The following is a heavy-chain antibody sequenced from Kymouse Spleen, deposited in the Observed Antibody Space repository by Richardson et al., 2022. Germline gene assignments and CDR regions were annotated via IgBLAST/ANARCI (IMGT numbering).Heavy chain of an antibody. J-gene: IGHJ6*02. D-gene: IGHD6-6*01. CDR3: AKGGIAARHYYYYGMDV. Sequence: QVQLVESGGGVVQPGRSLRLSCAASGFTFSSYGMHWVRQAPGKGLEWVAVISYDGSNKYYADSVKGRFTISRDNSKNTLYLQMNSLRAEDTAVYYCAKGGIAARHYYYYGMDVWGQGTTVTVSS. CDR2: ISYDGSNK. V-gene: IGHV3-30*18. CDR1: GFTFSSYG.